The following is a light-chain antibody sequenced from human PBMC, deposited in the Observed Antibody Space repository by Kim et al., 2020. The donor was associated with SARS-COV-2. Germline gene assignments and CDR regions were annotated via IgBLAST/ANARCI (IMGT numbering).Light chain of an antibody. J-gene: IGLJ1*01. CDR1: ISDVGGYNY. CDR3: SSYAGSSLYV. V-gene: IGLV2-8*01. CDR2: EVS. Sequence: GQSVTISGTGTISDVGGYNYVSWNQQHPGKAPKLMIDEVSKRPSGVPDRFSGSKAGNTASLTVSGLQAEDEADYYCSSYAGSSLYVFGTGTKVTVL.